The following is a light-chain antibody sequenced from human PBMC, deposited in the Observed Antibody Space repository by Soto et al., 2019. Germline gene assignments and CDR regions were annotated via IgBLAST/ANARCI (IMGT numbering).Light chain of an antibody. CDR3: QQSYSTPHVT. CDR1: QSISSY. V-gene: IGKV1-39*01. Sequence: DLQMTQSPSSLSASVGDRVTITCRASQSISSYLNWYQQKPGKAPKLLIYAASSLQSGVPSRFSGSGSGTDFTLTISSLQPEDFATYYCQQSYSTPHVTFGQGTRLEIK. J-gene: IGKJ5*01. CDR2: AAS.